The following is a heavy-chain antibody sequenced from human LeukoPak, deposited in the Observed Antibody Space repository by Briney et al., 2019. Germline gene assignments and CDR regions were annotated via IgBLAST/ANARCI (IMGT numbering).Heavy chain of an antibody. CDR2: ISGYNGDT. J-gene: IGHJ4*02. CDR3: ARDERARGGNSGYFDY. V-gene: IGHV1-18*01. CDR1: GYSFATYG. D-gene: IGHD4-23*01. Sequence: ASVKVTCKTSGYSFATYGISWVRQAPGQGPEWMAWISGYNGDTMHVQKLQGRVTMTTDTSTSTTYLELRSLTSDDTAMYYCARDERARGGNSGYFDYWGQGTLITVSS.